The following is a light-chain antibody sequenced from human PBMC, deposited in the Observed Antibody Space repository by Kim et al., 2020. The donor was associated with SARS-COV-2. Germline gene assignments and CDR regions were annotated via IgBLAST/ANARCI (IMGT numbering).Light chain of an antibody. V-gene: IGLV3-19*01. J-gene: IGLJ1*01. CDR1: SLGKSY. Sequence: SSELTQDPTVSVALGQTVRITCQGDSLGKSYASWYQKKPGQAPILVMSDENNRPSGIPDRFSVSSSGSTASLTFTGAQAEDETDFYCCYRDIGAIIDVFGSGTKVTVL. CDR3: CYRDIGAIIDV. CDR2: DEN.